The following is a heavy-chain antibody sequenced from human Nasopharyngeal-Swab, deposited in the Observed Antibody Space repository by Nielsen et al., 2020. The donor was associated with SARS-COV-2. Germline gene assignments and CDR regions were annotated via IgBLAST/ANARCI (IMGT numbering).Heavy chain of an antibody. Sequence: GESLKISCAASGFTFSGYWMSWVRQVPGKGLEWVANIKQDASEMYYVDSVKGRFTISRDNAKNSLYLQMSSLRAEDTAVYFCARGRPLGGYYFGYFDYWGQGTLVTVSS. J-gene: IGHJ4*02. V-gene: IGHV3-7*01. CDR1: GFTFSGYW. CDR2: IKQDASEM. D-gene: IGHD3-3*01. CDR3: ARGRPLGGYYFGYFDY.